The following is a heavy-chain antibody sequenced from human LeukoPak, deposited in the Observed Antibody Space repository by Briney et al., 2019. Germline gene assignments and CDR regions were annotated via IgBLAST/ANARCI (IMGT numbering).Heavy chain of an antibody. CDR2: ITISGHTK. CDR3: ARGDPHADL. Sequence: GGSLRLSCTASGFDLSTYEMNWVRQAPGKGLEWIADITISGHTKNYADSVKGRFSISRDNARTSLYLQMNSLRVEDTGVYYCARGDPHADLWGQGTLVTVSS. J-gene: IGHJ5*02. CDR1: GFDLSTYE. V-gene: IGHV3-48*03.